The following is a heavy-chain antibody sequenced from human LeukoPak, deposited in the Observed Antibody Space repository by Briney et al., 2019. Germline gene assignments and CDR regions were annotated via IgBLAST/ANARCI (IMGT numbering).Heavy chain of an antibody. CDR3: ARDKSTGYTHGHYYYNMDV. J-gene: IGHJ6*03. CDR2: IHYSGGIT. V-gene: IGHV4-59*12. CDR1: GGSISSYY. Sequence: SETLSLTCTVSGGSISSYYWSWIRQPPGKGLEWIGYIHYSGGITYYNPSLVSRVTFSVDTSKNQASLTLTSVTAADTALYYCARDKSTGYTHGHYYYNMDVWGKGTTVTVSS. D-gene: IGHD5-12*01.